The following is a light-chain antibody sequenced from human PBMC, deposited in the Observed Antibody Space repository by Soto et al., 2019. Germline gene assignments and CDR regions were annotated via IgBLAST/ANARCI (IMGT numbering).Light chain of an antibody. CDR1: SSDVGGYNY. V-gene: IGLV2-8*01. J-gene: IGLJ2*01. Sequence: QSALTQPPSASGSPGQSVTISCTGTSSDVGGYNYVSWYQQHPGKAPKLMIYEVSKGPSGVPDRFSGSKSGNTASLTVSGLQAEDEADYYCTSYAGSDNLLFGGGTKLTVL. CDR3: TSYAGSDNLL. CDR2: EVS.